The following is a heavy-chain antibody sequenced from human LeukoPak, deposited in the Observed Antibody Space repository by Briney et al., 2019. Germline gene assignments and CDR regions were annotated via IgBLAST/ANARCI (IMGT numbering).Heavy chain of an antibody. CDR2: ISGSGGST. Sequence: PGGSLRLSCAASGFTFSSYAMSWVRQAPGKGLEWVSAISGSGGSTYYADSVKGRFTISRDTSKNTLYLQMNSLRAEDTAVYYCAKSHGDYYYYGMDVWGQGTTVTVSS. V-gene: IGHV3-23*01. J-gene: IGHJ6*02. CDR3: AKSHGDYYYYGMDV. D-gene: IGHD3-16*01. CDR1: GFTFSSYA.